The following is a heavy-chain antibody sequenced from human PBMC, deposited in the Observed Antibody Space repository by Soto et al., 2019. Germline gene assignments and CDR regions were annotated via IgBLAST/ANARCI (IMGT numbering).Heavy chain of an antibody. D-gene: IGHD4-4*01. CDR3: ARELQGLYYFDY. Sequence: ASVKVSCKASEYTFTSYTMHWVRQAPGQSLEWMGWINAGNGNTKYSQKFQGRVTITRDTSASTAYMELSSLRSEDTAVYYCARELQGLYYFDYWGLGTLVTVSS. CDR2: INAGNGNT. CDR1: EYTFTSYT. J-gene: IGHJ4*02. V-gene: IGHV1-3*01.